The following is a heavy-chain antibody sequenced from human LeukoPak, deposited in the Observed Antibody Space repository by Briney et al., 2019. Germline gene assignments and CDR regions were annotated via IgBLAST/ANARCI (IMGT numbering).Heavy chain of an antibody. CDR3: AKDFNTVTTLDS. CDR2: ISYDGRQT. CDR1: GFTFGSYG. Sequence: PGGSLRLSCAASGFTFGSYGMHWVRQAPGKGLEWVAVISYDGRQTYYADCVKGRFTISRDNSKTTLYLQMNSLRTDDTAVYSCAKDFNTVTTLDSWGQGTLVTVSS. V-gene: IGHV3-30*18. J-gene: IGHJ4*02. D-gene: IGHD4-17*01.